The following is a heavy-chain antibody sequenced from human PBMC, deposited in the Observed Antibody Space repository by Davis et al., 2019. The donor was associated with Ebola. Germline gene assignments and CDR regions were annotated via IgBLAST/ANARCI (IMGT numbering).Heavy chain of an antibody. CDR3: ARGDRDDYVWGSYRRYFDY. CDR1: GFTFSSYE. J-gene: IGHJ4*02. CDR2: ISSSGSTI. D-gene: IGHD3-16*02. Sequence: GESLKISCAASGFTFSSYEMNWVRQAPGKGLEWISYISSSGSTIYYADSVKGRFTISRDNAKNSLYLQMNSLRAEDTAVYYCARGDRDDYVWGSYRRYFDYWGQGTLVTVPS. V-gene: IGHV3-48*03.